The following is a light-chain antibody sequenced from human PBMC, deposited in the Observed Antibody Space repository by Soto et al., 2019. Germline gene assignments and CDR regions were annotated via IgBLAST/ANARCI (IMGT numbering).Light chain of an antibody. Sequence: QSALTQPPSVSGSPGQSVTISCTGTSSDVGYYNRVSWYQQPPGTAPKLMVFEVSNRPSGVPDRFSGSKSGNTASLTISGLQAEDEADYYCRSYTTSSTLVVGGGTKVTVL. CDR1: SSDVGYYNR. V-gene: IGLV2-18*02. CDR3: RSYTTSSTLV. CDR2: EVS. J-gene: IGLJ2*01.